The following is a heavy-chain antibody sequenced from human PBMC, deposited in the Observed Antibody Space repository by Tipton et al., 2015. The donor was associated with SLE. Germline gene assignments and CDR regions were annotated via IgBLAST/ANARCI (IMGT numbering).Heavy chain of an antibody. CDR1: GGSFSGYY. Sequence: TLSLTCAVYGGSFSGYYWSWIRQPPGKGLEWIGEINHSGSTNYNPSLKSRVTISVDTSKNQFSLKLSSVTAADTAVYYCARDQGGYGLEGFDPWGQGTLVTVSS. CDR2: INHSGST. CDR3: ARDQGGYGLEGFDP. D-gene: IGHD5-12*01. J-gene: IGHJ5*02. V-gene: IGHV4-34*01.